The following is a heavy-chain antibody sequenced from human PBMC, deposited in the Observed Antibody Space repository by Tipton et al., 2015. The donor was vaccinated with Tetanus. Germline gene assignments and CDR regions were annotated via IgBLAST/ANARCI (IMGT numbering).Heavy chain of an antibody. Sequence: QSGPEVKKPGESLKISCKGSGYSFTSYWIGWVRQMPGKGLEWMGIIYPGDSDTRYSPSFQGRDTISAVKSISTAYLQWSSLQASDTAMYYLARHAGATVYYYYMDVWGKGTAVPVSS. CDR2: IYPGDSDT. CDR3: ARHAGATVYYYYMDV. V-gene: IGHV5-51*01. J-gene: IGHJ6*03. D-gene: IGHD1-26*01. CDR1: GYSFTSYW.